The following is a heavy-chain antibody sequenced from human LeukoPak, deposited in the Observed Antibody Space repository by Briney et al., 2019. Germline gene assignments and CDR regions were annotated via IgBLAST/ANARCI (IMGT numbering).Heavy chain of an antibody. CDR3: ARERPYGSGSYPLYYFDY. CDR2: INWNGGST. CDR1: GFTFDDYG. Sequence: GGSLRLSCAASGFTFDDYGMSWVRQAPGKGLEWVSGINWNGGSTGYADSVKGRFTISRDNAKNSLYLQMNGLRAEDTALYYCARERPYGSGSYPLYYFDYWGQGTLVTVSS. V-gene: IGHV3-20*04. J-gene: IGHJ4*02. D-gene: IGHD3-10*01.